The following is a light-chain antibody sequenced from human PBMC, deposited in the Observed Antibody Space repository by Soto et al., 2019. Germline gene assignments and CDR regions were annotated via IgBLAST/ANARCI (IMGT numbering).Light chain of an antibody. Sequence: DIQMTQSPSSLSASVGDRVTITCRASQGIRHYLAWYQQKPGKVPKLLIYEASNLQSGVPSRFRGGGSGTEFTLTISSLQPEDVAIYYCQPYNNWPLTFGGGTKV. J-gene: IGKJ4*01. CDR1: QGIRHY. CDR3: QPYNNWPLT. CDR2: EAS. V-gene: IGKV1-27*01.